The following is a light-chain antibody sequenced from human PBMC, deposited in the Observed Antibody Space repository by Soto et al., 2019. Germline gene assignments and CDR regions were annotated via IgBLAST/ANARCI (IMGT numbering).Light chain of an antibody. Sequence: EIVLTQSPGTLSLSPGERATLSCRASQSVSSSYLAWYQQKPGQAPRLLMYDASSRATGIPDRFSGSGSGTDFTLTTSRLQPEDSAVYYCQHDSISRTFGPGTKVDIK. CDR3: QHDSISRT. V-gene: IGKV3-20*01. J-gene: IGKJ1*01. CDR2: DAS. CDR1: QSVSSSY.